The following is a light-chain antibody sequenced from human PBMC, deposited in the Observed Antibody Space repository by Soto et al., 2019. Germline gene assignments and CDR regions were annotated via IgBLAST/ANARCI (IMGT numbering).Light chain of an antibody. CDR1: SSNIGSHYD. CDR3: QSFDSSLSASV. J-gene: IGLJ1*01. V-gene: IGLV1-40*01. Sequence: QSVLTQPPSVSGAPGQRVTISCTGSSSNIGSHYDVHWYQQFPGTAPKLLIYGNGNRPSGVPDRFSGSKSGSSASLAISGLQPEDEADYYCQSFDSSLSASVFGGGTKV. CDR2: GNG.